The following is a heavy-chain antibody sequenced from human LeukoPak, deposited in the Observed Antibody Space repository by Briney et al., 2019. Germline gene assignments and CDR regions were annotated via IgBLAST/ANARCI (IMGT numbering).Heavy chain of an antibody. CDR2: INAGNGNT. Sequence: ASVKVSCKASGYTFTSYAMHWVRQAPGQRLEWMGWINAGNGNTKYSQEFQGRVTITRDTSASTAYMELSSLRSEDMAVYYCAREVRGYSYGYFDYWGQGTLVTVSS. D-gene: IGHD5-18*01. V-gene: IGHV1-3*03. CDR1: GYTFTSYA. J-gene: IGHJ4*02. CDR3: AREVRGYSYGYFDY.